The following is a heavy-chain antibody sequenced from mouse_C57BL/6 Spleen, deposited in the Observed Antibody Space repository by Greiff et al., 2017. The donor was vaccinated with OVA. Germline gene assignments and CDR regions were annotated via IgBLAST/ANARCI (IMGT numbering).Heavy chain of an antibody. D-gene: IGHD1-1*01. Sequence: VKLMESGPGLVQPSQSLSITCTVSGFSLTSYGVHWVRQPPGKGLEWLGVIWSGGSTDYNAAFISRLSISKDNSKSQVFFKMNSLQADDTAIYYCAKTTVVVYAMDYWGQGTSVTVSS. V-gene: IGHV2-4*01. CDR2: IWSGGST. CDR1: GFSLTSYG. J-gene: IGHJ4*01. CDR3: AKTTVVVYAMDY.